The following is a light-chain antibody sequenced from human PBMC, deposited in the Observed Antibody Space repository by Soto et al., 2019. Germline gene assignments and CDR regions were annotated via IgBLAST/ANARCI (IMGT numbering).Light chain of an antibody. Sequence: DIQMTQSPSTLSASIGDRVTITCRASQTISDWLAWHQQKPGKAPKLLIYKASSLESGVPSRFSGSGSGTEFTLTISSLQPDDFATYYCQQYNSYSRTFRQGTKVDIK. J-gene: IGKJ1*01. CDR3: QQYNSYSRT. CDR2: KAS. V-gene: IGKV1-5*03. CDR1: QTISDW.